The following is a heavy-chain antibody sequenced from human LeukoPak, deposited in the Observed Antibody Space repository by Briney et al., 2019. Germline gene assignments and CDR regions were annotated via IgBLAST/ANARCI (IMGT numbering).Heavy chain of an antibody. CDR2: IYTSGST. CDR1: GGSISSGSYY. Sequence: PSETLSLTCTVSGGSISSGSYYWSWIRQPAGKGLEWIGRIYTSGSTNYNPSLKSRVTISVDTSKNQFSLKLSSVTAADTAVYYCAREGVWFDPWGQGTLVTVSS. D-gene: IGHD3-16*01. J-gene: IGHJ5*02. V-gene: IGHV4-61*02. CDR3: AREGVWFDP.